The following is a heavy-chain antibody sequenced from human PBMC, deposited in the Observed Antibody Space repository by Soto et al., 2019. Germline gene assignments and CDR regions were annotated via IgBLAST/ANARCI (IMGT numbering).Heavy chain of an antibody. CDR2: ISYDGSNK. CDR3: ARDRIEQPHYYYYGMDV. Sequence: GSLRLSCAASGFTFSSYAMHWVRQAPGKGLEWVAVISYDGSNKYYADSVKGRFTISRDNSKNTLYLQMNSLRAEDTAVYYCARDRIEQPHYYYYGMDVWGQGTTVTVSS. CDR1: GFTFSSYA. J-gene: IGHJ6*02. D-gene: IGHD6-13*01. V-gene: IGHV3-30-3*01.